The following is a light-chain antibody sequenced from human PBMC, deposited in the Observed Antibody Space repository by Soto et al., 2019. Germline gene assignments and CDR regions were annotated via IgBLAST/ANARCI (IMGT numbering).Light chain of an antibody. Sequence: EIVLTQSPDTLSLSPGERATLSCRASQNIYINSLAWYQQRPGQAPRLLIYGGSTRATAVPDRFSGSGSGTDFARTISRLEPEDLAVYYCQPYGAPPLTFGPGTKVD. J-gene: IGKJ3*01. CDR1: QNIYINS. CDR2: GGS. CDR3: QPYGAPPLT. V-gene: IGKV3-20*01.